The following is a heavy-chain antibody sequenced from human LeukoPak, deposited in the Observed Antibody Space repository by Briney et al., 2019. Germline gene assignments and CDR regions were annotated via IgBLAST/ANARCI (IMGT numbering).Heavy chain of an antibody. Sequence: PGGSLRLSCAASGFTFSSYWMSWVRQAPGKGLEWVANIKQDGSEKYYVDSVKGRFTISRDNSKNTLYLQMNSLRAEDTAVYYCARDSTASLNAFDIWGQGTMVTVSS. CDR3: ARDSTASLNAFDI. CDR1: GFTFSSYW. CDR2: IKQDGSEK. J-gene: IGHJ3*02. D-gene: IGHD5-18*01. V-gene: IGHV3-7*01.